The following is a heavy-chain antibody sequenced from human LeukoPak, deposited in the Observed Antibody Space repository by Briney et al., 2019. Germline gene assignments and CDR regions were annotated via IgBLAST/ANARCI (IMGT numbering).Heavy chain of an antibody. CDR2: ISYSGST. CDR1: GGSVSSGSYY. V-gene: IGHV4-61*01. D-gene: IGHD5-12*01. J-gene: IGHJ4*02. CDR3: AGEDVATTGGYFDY. Sequence: SETLSLTCTVSGGSVSSGSYYWSWIRQPPGKGLEWIGYISYSGSTNYNPSLKSRVTISRDTSKTQFSLKLSSVTAADTAVYYCAGEDVATTGGYFDYWGQGTLVTVSS.